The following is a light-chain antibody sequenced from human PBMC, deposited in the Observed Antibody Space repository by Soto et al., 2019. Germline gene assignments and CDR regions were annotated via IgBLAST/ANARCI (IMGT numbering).Light chain of an antibody. CDR1: RSDIGRYNF. V-gene: IGLV2-14*01. Sequence: QCLLTQAASMSGSPGQSITIACTGTRSDIGRYNFVSWYQHHPGKAPKLIIYEATKRPSGVSYRFSGSKSGNTASLTISGLQAEDEADYYCTSYTITSPYAFGTGTKVTVL. CDR2: EAT. CDR3: TSYTITSPYA. J-gene: IGLJ1*01.